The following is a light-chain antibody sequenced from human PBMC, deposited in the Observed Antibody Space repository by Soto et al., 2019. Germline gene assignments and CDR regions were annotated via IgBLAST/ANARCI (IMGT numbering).Light chain of an antibody. J-gene: IGLJ1*01. CDR3: SSYAGSSNV. CDR2: EVN. V-gene: IGLV2-8*01. CDR1: SSDVGGYNY. Sequence: QSVLTQPPSASPSPGQSVAISCTGTSSDVGGYNYVSWYQQHPGKAPKLMIYEVNKRPSGVPDRFSGSKSGNTASLTVSGLQAEDEADYYCSSYAGSSNVFGSGTKGTV.